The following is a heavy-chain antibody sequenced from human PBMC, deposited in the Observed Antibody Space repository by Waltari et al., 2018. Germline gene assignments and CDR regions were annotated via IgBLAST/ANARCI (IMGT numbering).Heavy chain of an antibody. CDR1: GYTLTELS. V-gene: IGHV1-24*01. Sequence: QVQLVQSGAEVKKPGASVKVACKVYGYTLTELSMHWVRQAPGKGLEWMGGFDPEDGETIYAQTFHGTLTMTEYTSTDTAYMELSILRSEDTAVYYCATLSMTWRNAFDYWGQGTLVPVSS. D-gene: IGHD1-1*01. J-gene: IGHJ4*02. CDR2: FDPEDGET. CDR3: ATLSMTWRNAFDY.